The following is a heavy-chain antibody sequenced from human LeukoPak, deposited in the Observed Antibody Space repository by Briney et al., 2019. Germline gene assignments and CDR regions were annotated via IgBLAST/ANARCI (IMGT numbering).Heavy chain of an antibody. J-gene: IGHJ3*02. CDR3: ARDYYDSSGYVSHAFDI. D-gene: IGHD3-22*01. Sequence: GGSLRLSCAASGFTFSSYNMNWVRQAPGKGLERVSSISRSTTYIYYADSLKGRFTISRDNAKNSLYLQMNSLRAEDTAVYYCARDYYDSSGYVSHAFDIWGQGTMVTVSS. V-gene: IGHV3-21*01. CDR2: ISRSTTYI. CDR1: GFTFSSYN.